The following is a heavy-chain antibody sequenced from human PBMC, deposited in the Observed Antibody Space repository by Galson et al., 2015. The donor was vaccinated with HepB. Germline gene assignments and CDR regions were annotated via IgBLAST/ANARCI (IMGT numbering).Heavy chain of an antibody. CDR1: GVSIDSLF. CDR2: IEIGGIK. Sequence: SLRLSCAVSGVSIDSLFMTWIRQAPGKGLEFVSIIEIGGIKHYADSVKGRFAISGDSSKNTVYLQMNSLTVEDTALYYCAAGNGGIDSWGQGTLVTVSS. J-gene: IGHJ4*02. CDR3: AAGNGGIDS. V-gene: IGHV3-53*01. D-gene: IGHD3-16*01.